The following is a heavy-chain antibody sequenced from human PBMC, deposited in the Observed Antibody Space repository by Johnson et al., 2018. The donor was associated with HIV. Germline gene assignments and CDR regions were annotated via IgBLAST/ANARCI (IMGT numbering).Heavy chain of an antibody. Sequence: QVQLVESGGGVVQPGGSLRLSCAASGFTFSSYGMHWVRQAPGKGLEWVAFIRYDGSNKYYADSVKGRFTISRDNSKNTLYLQMNSLRVEDTAVYYCAKDIRLVSAYYDILSGTSFDAFDTWGQGTVVTVSS. J-gene: IGHJ3*02. D-gene: IGHD3-9*01. CDR3: AKDIRLVSAYYDILSGTSFDAFDT. CDR1: GFTFSSYG. V-gene: IGHV3-30*02. CDR2: IRYDGSNK.